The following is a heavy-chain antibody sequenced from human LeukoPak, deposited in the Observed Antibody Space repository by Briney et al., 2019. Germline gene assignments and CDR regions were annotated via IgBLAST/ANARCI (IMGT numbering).Heavy chain of an antibody. CDR3: ASNFAISAGSAYDI. D-gene: IGHD1-14*01. CDR2: MYDTENT. V-gene: IGHV4-59*01. Sequence: SETLSLTCTVSGGSISSYYWSWIRQPPGKGLEWIGYMYDTENTNHNPSLKSRVAISVDTTKNQFSLKLTSVTAADTAVYYCASNFAISAGSAYDIWGQGTMVTVSS. J-gene: IGHJ3*02. CDR1: GGSISSYY.